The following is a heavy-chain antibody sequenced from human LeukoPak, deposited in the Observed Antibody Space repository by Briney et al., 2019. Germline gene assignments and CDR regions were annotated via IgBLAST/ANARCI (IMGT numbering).Heavy chain of an antibody. CDR2: IYYSGST. J-gene: IGHJ5*02. CDR3: ARRRYGSSYRDP. D-gene: IGHD6-13*01. Sequence: SETLSLTCTVTGDSISSSAYYWGWIRQPPGKGLEWIGNIYYSGSTSYNPSLRSRVTISIDTSKNQSSLKLSSVTAADTAVYYCARRRYGSSYRDPWGQGTLVTVSS. CDR1: GDSISSSAYY. V-gene: IGHV4-39*01.